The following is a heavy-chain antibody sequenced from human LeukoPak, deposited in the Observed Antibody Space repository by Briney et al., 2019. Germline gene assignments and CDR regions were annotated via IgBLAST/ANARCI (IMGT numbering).Heavy chain of an antibody. V-gene: IGHV4-59*08. CDR3: ARFDILTAYFDD. Sequence: SETLSLTCTVSGGSISSYYWSWIRQPPGKGLEWIGYIYYRGSTNYNPSLKSRVTISVDTSKNQFSLKLSSVTAADPAVYYCARFDILTAYFDDWGQGTLVTVSS. J-gene: IGHJ4*02. CDR2: IYYRGST. D-gene: IGHD3-9*01. CDR1: GGSISSYY.